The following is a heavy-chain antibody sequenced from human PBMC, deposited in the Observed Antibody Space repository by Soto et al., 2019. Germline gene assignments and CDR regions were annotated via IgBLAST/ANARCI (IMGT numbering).Heavy chain of an antibody. V-gene: IGHV4-34*01. D-gene: IGHD6-6*01. CDR2: INHRGST. CDR1: GGSFSGYY. J-gene: IGHJ6*02. CDR3: ARGLGRKQLGINYYYYYGMDV. Sequence: SETLSLTCAVYGGSFSGYYWSWIRQPPGKGLEWIGEINHRGSTNYNPSLKSRVTISVDTSKNQFSLKLSSVTAADTAVYYCARGLGRKQLGINYYYYYGMDVWGQGTTVTVSS.